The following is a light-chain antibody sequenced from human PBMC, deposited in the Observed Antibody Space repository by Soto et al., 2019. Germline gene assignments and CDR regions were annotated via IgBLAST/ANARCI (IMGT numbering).Light chain of an antibody. CDR1: NSDIGTYIY. V-gene: IGLV2-8*01. J-gene: IGLJ1*01. Sequence: QSALTQPPSASGSPGQSVTISCTGTNSDIGTYIYVSWYQQHPGKGPRLIIYEVSKRPSGIPDRFSGSRSATSASLTITGLQAEDEADYYCQSYDRSLSGSFFGTGTKLTVL. CDR3: QSYDRSLSGSF. CDR2: EVS.